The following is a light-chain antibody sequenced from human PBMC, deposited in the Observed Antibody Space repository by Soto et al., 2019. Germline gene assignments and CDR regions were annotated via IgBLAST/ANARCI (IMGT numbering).Light chain of an antibody. V-gene: IGLV1-40*01. J-gene: IGLJ3*02. Sequence: QSVLTQPPSMSGAPGQRVTISCTGSSSNIGAGYDGRRNQHLPGTAPKLLIYGNTNRHSGVPDRFSGTKSDTSASLDITGPHAEHEADYYCQSHDSILSSWVFGGRTKLTVL. CDR3: QSHDSILSSWV. CDR1: SSNIGAGYD. CDR2: GNT.